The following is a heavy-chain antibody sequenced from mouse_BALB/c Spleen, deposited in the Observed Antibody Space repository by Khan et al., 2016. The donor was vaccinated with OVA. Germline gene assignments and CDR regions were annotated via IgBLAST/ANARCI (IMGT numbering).Heavy chain of an antibody. J-gene: IGHJ4*01. CDR1: GFSLTGYG. V-gene: IGHV2-6-7*01. CDR3: ARAYYGNYREAMDY. D-gene: IGHD2-10*01. CDR2: IWGDGST. Sequence: QVQLKESGPGLVAPSQSLSITCTVSGFSLTGYGVNWVRQPPGKGLEWLGMIWGDGSTDYNSVLKSRLSISKDNSKSQVFLKMNSLQTDDTARYSCARAYYGNYREAMDYWGQGTSVTVSS.